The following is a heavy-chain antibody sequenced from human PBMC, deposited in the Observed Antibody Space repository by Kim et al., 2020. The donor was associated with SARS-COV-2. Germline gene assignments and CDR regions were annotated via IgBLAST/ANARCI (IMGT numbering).Heavy chain of an antibody. CDR3: TWDDRSKNDY. V-gene: IGHV3-15*01. CDR1: GFDFSPAG. J-gene: IGHJ4*02. CDR2: IKSKGSGGTA. Sequence: GGSLRLSCAGSGFDFSPAGMSWVRQSPGKGLEYIGRIKSKGSGGTAEYAAPVSGRFTISRDDSKNAVFLQMNSLKTEDTGIYYCTWDDRSKNDYWGQGALVTVSS. D-gene: IGHD1-26*01.